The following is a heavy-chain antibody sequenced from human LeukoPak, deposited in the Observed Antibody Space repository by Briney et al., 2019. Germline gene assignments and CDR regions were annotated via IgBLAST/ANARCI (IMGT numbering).Heavy chain of an antibody. CDR2: INPNSGGT. V-gene: IGHV1-2*02. CDR1: GYTFTGYY. D-gene: IGHD6-13*01. Sequence: ASVKVSCKASGYTFTGYYMHWVRQAPGQGLEWMGWINPNSGGTNYAQKFQGRVTMTRDTSISTAYMELSRLRSDDTAVYYCARKIRGLAAAGTRSGFDYWGQGTLVTVSS. J-gene: IGHJ4*02. CDR3: ARKIRGLAAAGTRSGFDY.